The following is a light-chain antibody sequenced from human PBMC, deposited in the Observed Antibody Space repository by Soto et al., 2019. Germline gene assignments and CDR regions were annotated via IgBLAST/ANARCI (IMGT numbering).Light chain of an antibody. CDR1: SSDVGGYNY. J-gene: IGLJ2*01. CDR2: EVS. V-gene: IGLV2-8*01. CDR3: TSYAGSNTV. Sequence: QSALTQPPSASGSPGQSVTISCTGTSSDVGGYNYVSWYQQHPGKAPNLMIYEVSKRPSGVPDRFSGSKSGNTASLTVSGLDAEDEAYYCCTSYAGSNTVFGGGTKLTVL.